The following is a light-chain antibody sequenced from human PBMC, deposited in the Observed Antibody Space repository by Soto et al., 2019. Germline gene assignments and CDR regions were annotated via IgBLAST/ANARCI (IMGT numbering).Light chain of an antibody. CDR3: QQYGNSPAT. CDR2: DAS. Sequence: DIQMTQSPSTLSASVGDRVTITCRASQSISSWLAWYQQKPGKAPKLLIYDASSLESGVPSRFSGSGSGTEFTLTISSLQPDDFATYYCQQYGNSPATFGPGTKVDIK. CDR1: QSISSW. J-gene: IGKJ3*01. V-gene: IGKV1-5*01.